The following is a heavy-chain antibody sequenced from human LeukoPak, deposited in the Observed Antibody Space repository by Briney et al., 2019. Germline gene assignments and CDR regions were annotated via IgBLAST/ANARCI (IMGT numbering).Heavy chain of an antibody. J-gene: IGHJ5*02. CDR1: GYTFTGYY. Sequence: ASVKVSCKASGYTFTGYYMHWVRQAPGQGLEWMGWINPNSGGTNYAQKFQGRVTMTRDTSISTAYMELSRLRSDDTAVYYGAGTAAAPYNWFDPWGQGTLVTVSS. D-gene: IGHD6-13*01. CDR2: INPNSGGT. V-gene: IGHV1-2*02. CDR3: AGTAAAPYNWFDP.